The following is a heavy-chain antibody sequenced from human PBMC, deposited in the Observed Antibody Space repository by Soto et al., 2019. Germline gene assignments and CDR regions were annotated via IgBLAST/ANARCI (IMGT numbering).Heavy chain of an antibody. CDR2: IYYSGST. CDR1: GGSISSYY. CDR3: ARYDYGDSYFHY. Sequence: PSETLSLTCTVAGGSISSYYWSWIRQPPGKGLEWIGYIYYSGSTNYNPSLKSRVTISVDTSKNQFSLKLSSVPAADTAVYYCARYDYGDSYFHYWGQGTLVNVSS. D-gene: IGHD4-17*01. J-gene: IGHJ4*02. V-gene: IGHV4-59*01.